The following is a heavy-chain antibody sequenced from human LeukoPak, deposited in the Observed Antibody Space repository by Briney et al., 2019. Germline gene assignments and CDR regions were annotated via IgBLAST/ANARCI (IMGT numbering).Heavy chain of an antibody. CDR3: AAGPYGGNTPFDY. V-gene: IGHV3-23*01. CDR2: LSVSGAST. CDR1: GFTFSSYA. Sequence: GGSLRLSCAASGFTFSSYAMCWVRQAPGRGLEWVSSLSVSGASTYYADSVKGRFTISRDNFNNTLYLQMNNLRAEDMAVYYCAAGPYGGNTPFDYWGQGTLVTISS. J-gene: IGHJ4*02. D-gene: IGHD4-23*01.